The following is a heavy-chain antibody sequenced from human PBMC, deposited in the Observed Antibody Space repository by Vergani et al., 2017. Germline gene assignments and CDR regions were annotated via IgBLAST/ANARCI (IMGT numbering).Heavy chain of an antibody. Sequence: QVQLVESGGGLVKPGGSLRLSCAASGFSFSDHYLPWLRQAPGKGLEWVSYISNRGNTIEYADSVKGRFAISRDNAKSSLFLQMDSLRAEDTAVYYCARDHRDYNNYPGTFDIWGQGSMVTVSS. CDR3: ARDHRDYNNYPGTFDI. CDR2: ISNRGNTI. CDR1: GFSFSDHY. J-gene: IGHJ3*02. D-gene: IGHD5-24*01. V-gene: IGHV3-11*01.